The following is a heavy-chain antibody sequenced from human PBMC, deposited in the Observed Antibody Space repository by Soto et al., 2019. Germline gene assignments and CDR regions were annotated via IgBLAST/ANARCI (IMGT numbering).Heavy chain of an antibody. CDR3: ASDWAAAGPVAS. V-gene: IGHV1-18*01. J-gene: IGHJ4*02. CDR1: GYTFTSYG. Sequence: QVQLVQSGAEVKKPGASVKVSCKASGYTFTSYGISWVRQAPGQGLEWMGWISAYNGNTNYAQKPQGRVTFPPGSSTITAYMELRRLRSDDTAVYYWASDWAAAGPVASWGQGALVTVSS. CDR2: ISAYNGNT. D-gene: IGHD6-13*01.